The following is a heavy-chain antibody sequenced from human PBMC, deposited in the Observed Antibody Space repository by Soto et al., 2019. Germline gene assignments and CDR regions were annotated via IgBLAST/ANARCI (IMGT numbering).Heavy chain of an antibody. V-gene: IGHV3-30-3*01. Sequence: GGSLRLSCAASGFTFSTYAMHWVRQAPGKGLEWVAVISYEGSNKYHADSVKGRFIISRDNSKNTSYLQMNSLRAEDTAVYYCARDSFQCSTTSCQSIFYYYGMDVWGQGTTVTVSS. J-gene: IGHJ6*02. CDR3: ARDSFQCSTTSCQSIFYYYGMDV. CDR2: ISYEGSNK. CDR1: GFTFSTYA. D-gene: IGHD2-2*01.